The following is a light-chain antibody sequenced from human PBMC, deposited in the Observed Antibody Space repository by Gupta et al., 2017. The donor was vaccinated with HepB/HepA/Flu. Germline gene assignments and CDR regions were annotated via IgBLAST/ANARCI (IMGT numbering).Light chain of an antibody. J-gene: IGKJ5*01. V-gene: IGKV3-11*01. CDR1: QSVRSY. CDR2: DAS. CDR3: QQRSSWPSST. Sequence: EIVLTQSPATLSLSPGERATLSCRASQSVRSYLAWYQQKPGQAPRLLIYDASNRATGIPPRCSGSGSGTDFTLTISSLDPEDFAVYYCQQRSSWPSSTFGQGTQLEIK.